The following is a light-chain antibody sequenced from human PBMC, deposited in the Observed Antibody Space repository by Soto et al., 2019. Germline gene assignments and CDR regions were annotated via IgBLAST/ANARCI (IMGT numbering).Light chain of an antibody. J-gene: IGKJ5*01. V-gene: IGKV3-11*01. Sequence: EIVLTQSPATLSLSPGDRATLSCRASQSVGSHLAWYQQKPGQPPRLLIQDVSNRATGIPARFSGSGSGTDFTLTISSLEPEDFAVYHCQQRSNWPVTFGQGTRLEIK. CDR1: QSVGSH. CDR3: QQRSNWPVT. CDR2: DVS.